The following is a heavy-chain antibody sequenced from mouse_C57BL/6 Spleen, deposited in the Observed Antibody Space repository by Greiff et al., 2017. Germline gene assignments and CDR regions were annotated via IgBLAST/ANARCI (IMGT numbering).Heavy chain of an antibody. CDR3: ARRLMTTVVATGYFDY. D-gene: IGHD1-1*01. J-gene: IGHJ2*01. Sequence: QVQLQQSGAELARPGASVKLSCKASGYTFTSYGISWVKQRTGQGLEWIGEIYPRSGNTYYNEKFKGKATLTADKSSSTAYMELRSLTSEDSAVXFCARRLMTTVVATGYFDYWGQGTTLTVSS. V-gene: IGHV1-81*01. CDR1: GYTFTSYG. CDR2: IYPRSGNT.